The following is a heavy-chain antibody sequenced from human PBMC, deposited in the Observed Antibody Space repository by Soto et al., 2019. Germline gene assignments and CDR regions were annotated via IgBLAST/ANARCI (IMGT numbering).Heavy chain of an antibody. D-gene: IGHD3-3*01. V-gene: IGHV3-30-3*01. CDR3: ARDGAALDDFWSGYYNWFDP. CDR1: GFTFSSYA. CDR2: ISYDGSNK. Sequence: GGSLRLSCAASGFTFSSYAMHWVRQAPGKGLEWVAVISYDGSNKYYADSVKGRFTISRDNSKNTLYLQMNSLRAEDTAVYYCARDGAALDDFWSGYYNWFDPWGQGTLVTVSS. J-gene: IGHJ5*02.